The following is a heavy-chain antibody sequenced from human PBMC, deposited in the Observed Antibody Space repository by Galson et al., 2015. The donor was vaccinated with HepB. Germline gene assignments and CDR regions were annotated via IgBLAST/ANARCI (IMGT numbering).Heavy chain of an antibody. Sequence: PALVKPTQTLTLTCTFSGFSLSSNHVGVGWIRQPPGKALEWLAFIYWDDDERYSPSVRTRLTITKDTSKNRVVLTLTNVDPVDTATYHCAHGSGWLLDSWGQGTLVTVSS. CDR1: GFSLSSNHVG. D-gene: IGHD6-19*01. V-gene: IGHV2-5*02. J-gene: IGHJ5*01. CDR2: IYWDDDE. CDR3: AHGSGWLLDS.